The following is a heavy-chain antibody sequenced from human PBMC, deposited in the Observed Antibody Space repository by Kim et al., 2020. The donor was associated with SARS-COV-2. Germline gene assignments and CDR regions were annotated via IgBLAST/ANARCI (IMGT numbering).Heavy chain of an antibody. Sequence: QGRVTITADESTSTAYMELSSLRSEDTAVYYCARVVGYCSGGSCYGLDPWGQGTLVTVSS. V-gene: IGHV1-69*01. CDR3: ARVVGYCSGGSCYGLDP. J-gene: IGHJ5*02. D-gene: IGHD2-15*01.